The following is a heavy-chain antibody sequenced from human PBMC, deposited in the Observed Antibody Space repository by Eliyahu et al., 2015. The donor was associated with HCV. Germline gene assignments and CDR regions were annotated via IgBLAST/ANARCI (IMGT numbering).Heavy chain of an antibody. V-gene: IGHV3-7*04. J-gene: IGHJ4*02. CDR1: GFTFNKFR. CDR3: ARDFNDNFDY. D-gene: IGHD1-1*01. CDR2: IIQDGSEK. Sequence: EVQLVESGGGFVQPGGSLRLSCVVSGFTFNKFRMSWVRQAPGKGLEWVANIIQDGSEKYYLDSVKGRFTISRENANNSLYLQMNSLRAEDTAVYYCARDFNDNFDYWGQGTLVTVSS.